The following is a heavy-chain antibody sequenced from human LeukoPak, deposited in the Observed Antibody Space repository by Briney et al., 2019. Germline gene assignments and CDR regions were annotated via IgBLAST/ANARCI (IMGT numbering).Heavy chain of an antibody. CDR2: ISWHGETT. J-gene: IGHJ4*02. Sequence: TGGSLRLPCAASGFPFDDYGMLWVRQGPGKGLEWVSFISWHGETTYYSDSVKGRFTISRDSGTNSLYLQMNRLRTEDTGFYYCAKDFGPRGVGATPQYWGQGTVVIVSS. CDR1: GFPFDDYG. CDR3: AKDFGPRGVGATPQY. D-gene: IGHD1-26*01. V-gene: IGHV3-43D*03.